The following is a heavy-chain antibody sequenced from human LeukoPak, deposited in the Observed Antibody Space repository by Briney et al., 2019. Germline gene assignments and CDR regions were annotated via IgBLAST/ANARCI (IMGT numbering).Heavy chain of an antibody. Sequence: PSETLSLTCAVSGYSISSGYYWGWIRQPPGKGLEWIGSIYHSGSTYYSPSLKSRVTISVDTSKNQFSLKLSSVTAADTAVYYCARDVLDYYYYMDVWGKGTTVTVSS. CDR2: IYHSGST. J-gene: IGHJ6*03. CDR1: GYSISSGYY. V-gene: IGHV4-38-2*02. D-gene: IGHD3-3*02. CDR3: ARDVLDYYYYMDV.